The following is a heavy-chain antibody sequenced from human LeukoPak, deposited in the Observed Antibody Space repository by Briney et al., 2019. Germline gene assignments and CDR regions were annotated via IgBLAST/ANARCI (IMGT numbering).Heavy chain of an antibody. CDR1: GFTFSSYA. V-gene: IGHV3-30-3*01. D-gene: IGHD4-17*01. CDR3: ASGGDYGTYYGMDV. Sequence: GGSLRLSCAASGFTFSSYAMHWVRQAPGKGLEWVAVISYEGSNKYYADSVKGRFTISRDNSKNTLFLQMNRLRAEDTAVYYCASGGDYGTYYGMDVWGQGTTVTVSS. CDR2: ISYEGSNK. J-gene: IGHJ6*02.